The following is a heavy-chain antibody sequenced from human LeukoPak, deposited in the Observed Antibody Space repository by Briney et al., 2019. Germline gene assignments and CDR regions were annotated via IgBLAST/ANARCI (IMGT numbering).Heavy chain of an antibody. D-gene: IGHD3-22*01. CDR2: IYYSGST. CDR3: AREDSNDAFDI. J-gene: IGHJ3*02. V-gene: IGHV4-61*08. Sequence: PSETLSLTCTVSGGSISSGGYYWSWIRQHPGKGLEWIGYIYYSGSTNYNPSLKSRVTISVDTSKNQFSLKLSSVTAADTAVYYCAREDSNDAFDIWGQGTMVTVSS. CDR1: GGSISSGGYY.